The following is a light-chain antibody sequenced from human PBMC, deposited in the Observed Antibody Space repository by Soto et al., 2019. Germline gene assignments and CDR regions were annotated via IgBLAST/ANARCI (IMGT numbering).Light chain of an antibody. J-gene: IGLJ2*01. V-gene: IGLV1-40*01. CDR3: KSYASSRSGYLV. Sequence: QSVLTQPPSVSGAPGQRVTISCTGSSSNIGAGYDVHWYQQLPGTAPKILIYGNSNRPSGVPDRFSGSKSGTSASLAITGLRAEDEADNYCKSYASSRSGYLVFGGRPSSPS. CDR2: GNS. CDR1: SSNIGAGYD.